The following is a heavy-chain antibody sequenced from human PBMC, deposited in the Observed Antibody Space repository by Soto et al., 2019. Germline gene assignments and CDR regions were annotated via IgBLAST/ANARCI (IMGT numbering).Heavy chain of an antibody. D-gene: IGHD1-1*01. V-gene: IGHV4-34*01. CDR3: ARGFIPSTTGTTCLDY. CDR2: INHSGST. Sequence: SETLSLTCAVYGGSFSGYYWSWIRQPPGKGLEWIGEINHSGSTNYNPSLKSRVTISVDTSKNRFSLKLSSVTAADTAVYYCARGFIPSTTGTTCLDYWGQGTLVTVSS. J-gene: IGHJ4*02. CDR1: GGSFSGYY.